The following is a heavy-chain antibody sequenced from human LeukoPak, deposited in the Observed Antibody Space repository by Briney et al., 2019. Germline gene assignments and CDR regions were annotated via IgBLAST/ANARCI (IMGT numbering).Heavy chain of an antibody. V-gene: IGHV3-7*01. CDR3: ARSRAAAGTTPVGY. Sequence: PGGPLRPSGPASGFTFSSYWMSWVRQAPGKGREWVANIKQDGSEKYYVDSVKGRFTISRDNAKNSLYLQMNSLRAEDTAVYYCARSRAAAGTTPVGYWGQGTLVTVSS. CDR2: IKQDGSEK. CDR1: GFTFSSYW. J-gene: IGHJ4*02. D-gene: IGHD6-13*01.